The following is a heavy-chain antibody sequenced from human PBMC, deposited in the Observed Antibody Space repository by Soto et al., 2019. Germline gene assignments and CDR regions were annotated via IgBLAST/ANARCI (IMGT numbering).Heavy chain of an antibody. CDR1: GYSFTTYW. V-gene: IGHV5-51*01. CDR3: ARHEGFGDSYWYFDL. Sequence: GESLKISCKGSGYSFTTYWIGWVRQMPGKGLECMGIIYPGDSDTRYSPSFQGQVTISADKSISTAYLQWSSLKASDTAMYYCARHEGFGDSYWYFDLWGRGTLVTVSS. CDR2: IYPGDSDT. D-gene: IGHD4-17*01. J-gene: IGHJ2*01.